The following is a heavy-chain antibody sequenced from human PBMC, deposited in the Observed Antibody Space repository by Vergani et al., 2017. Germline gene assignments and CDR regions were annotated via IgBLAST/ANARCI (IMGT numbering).Heavy chain of an antibody. Sequence: QVQLVQSGAEVKKPGSSVKVSCKASGGTFSSYAISWVRQAPGQGLEWMGGIIPIFGTANYAQKFQGRVTITADESTSTAYMELSSLRSEDTAVYYCAKGVYCSSTSCYEGRGYYYGMDVWGQGTTVTVSS. CDR1: GGTFSSYA. D-gene: IGHD2-2*01. V-gene: IGHV1-69*01. J-gene: IGHJ6*02. CDR3: AKGVYCSSTSCYEGRGYYYGMDV. CDR2: IIPIFGTA.